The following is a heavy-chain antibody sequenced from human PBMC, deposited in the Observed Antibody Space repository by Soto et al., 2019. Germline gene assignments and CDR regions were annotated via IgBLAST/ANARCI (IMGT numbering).Heavy chain of an antibody. CDR2: IYATGTT. CDR3: VRDGKRTLREWFGP. J-gene: IGHJ5*02. CDR1: CASISGFD. D-gene: IGHD1-1*01. Sequence: ASETLSLTCTVSCASISGFDWSWIRKSSGKGLEWIGRIYATGTTDYNPSLKSRVMMSVDTSKKQFSLKLSSVAAADTAVYYCVRDGKRTLREWFGPWGQGVAVTVSS. V-gene: IGHV4-4*07.